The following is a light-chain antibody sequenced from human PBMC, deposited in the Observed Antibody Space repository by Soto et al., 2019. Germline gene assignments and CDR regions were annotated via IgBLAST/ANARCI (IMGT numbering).Light chain of an antibody. Sequence: QSVLTQPASVSGSPGQSITISCTGTSSDVGGYNYVSWYQQHPGKAPKFMIYDASNRPSGVSNRLSGSKSGNTASLTISGLQAEDEADYYCRSYTTSNTRQIVFGAGTKVTVL. V-gene: IGLV2-14*01. CDR3: RSYTTSNTRQIV. CDR1: SSDVGGYNY. J-gene: IGLJ1*01. CDR2: DAS.